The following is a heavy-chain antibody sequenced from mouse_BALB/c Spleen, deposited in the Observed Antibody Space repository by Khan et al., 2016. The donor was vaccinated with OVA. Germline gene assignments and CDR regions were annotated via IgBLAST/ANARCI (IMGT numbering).Heavy chain of an antibody. CDR3: ARGPYFGNYFAMDY. D-gene: IGHD2-10*01. CDR1: GFSLTGDG. V-gene: IGHV2-6-7*01. J-gene: IGHJ4*01. CDR2: IWGDGIT. Sequence: VQLKESGPGLVAPSQSLSITCTVSGFSLTGDGVNWVRQPPGKGLEWLGVIWGDGITDYNSALKSRLSISKDNSKSQVFLKMNSLQTDDTARYYCARGPYFGNYFAMDYWGQGTSVTVSS.